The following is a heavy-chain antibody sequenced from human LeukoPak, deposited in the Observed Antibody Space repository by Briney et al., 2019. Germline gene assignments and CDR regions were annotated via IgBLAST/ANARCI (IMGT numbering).Heavy chain of an antibody. CDR2: INPNSGGT. Sequence: ASVKVSCKASGYTFTGYYMHWLRQAPGQGLEWMGWINPNSGGTNYAQKFQGRVTMTRDTSISTAYMELSRLRSDDTAVYYCARGVVVPAAIFDYYYYYYMDVWGKGTTVTVSS. CDR1: GYTFTGYY. CDR3: ARGVVVPAAIFDYYYYYYMDV. V-gene: IGHV1-2*02. J-gene: IGHJ6*03. D-gene: IGHD2-2*02.